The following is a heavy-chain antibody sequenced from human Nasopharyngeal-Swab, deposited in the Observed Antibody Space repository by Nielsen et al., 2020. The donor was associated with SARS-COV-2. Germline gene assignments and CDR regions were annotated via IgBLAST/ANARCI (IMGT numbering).Heavy chain of an antibody. CDR2: IYHSGST. V-gene: IGHV4-38-2*01. Sequence: GSLRLSCAVSGYSISSGYCWGWIRQPPGKGLEWIGSIYHSGSTYYNPSLKSRVTISVDTSKNQFSLKLSSVTAADTAVYYCARHAAGEYQLTYYFDYWGQGTLVTVSS. J-gene: IGHJ4*02. CDR3: ARHAAGEYQLTYYFDY. D-gene: IGHD2-2*01. CDR1: GYSISSGYC.